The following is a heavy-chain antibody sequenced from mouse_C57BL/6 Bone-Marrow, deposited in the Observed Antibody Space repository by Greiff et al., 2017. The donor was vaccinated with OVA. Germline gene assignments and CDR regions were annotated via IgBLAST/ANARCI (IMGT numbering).Heavy chain of an antibody. CDR3: PLSTMTAMDY. Sequence: EVMLVESGGGLVQPGGSMKLSCVASGFTFSNYWMDWVRQSPEKGLEWVAQIRLKSDNYATHYAESVKGRFTISRDDSKSSVYLQMNNLRAEDTGIYYCPLSTMTAMDYWGQGTSVTVSS. J-gene: IGHJ4*01. CDR2: IRLKSDNYAT. D-gene: IGHD2-4*01. CDR1: GFTFSNYW. V-gene: IGHV6-3*01.